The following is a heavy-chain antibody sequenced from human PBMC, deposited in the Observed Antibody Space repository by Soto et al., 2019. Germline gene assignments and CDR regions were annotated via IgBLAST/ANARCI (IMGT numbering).Heavy chain of an antibody. Sequence: QVQLVQSGAEVKKPGASVKVSCKASGYTFTSYGISWVRQAPGQGLEWMGWISAYNGNTNYAQKLQGRVTMTTDTSTSTAYMELRSLSSDATAVYYCAGSEYSGYPPPYYYYGMDVWGQGTTVTVSS. CDR3: AGSEYSGYPPPYYYYGMDV. CDR1: GYTFTSYG. CDR2: ISAYNGNT. V-gene: IGHV1-18*01. J-gene: IGHJ6*02. D-gene: IGHD5-12*01.